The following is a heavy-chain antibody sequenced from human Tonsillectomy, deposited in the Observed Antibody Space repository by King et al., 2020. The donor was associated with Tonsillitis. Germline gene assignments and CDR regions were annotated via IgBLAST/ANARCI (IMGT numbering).Heavy chain of an antibody. V-gene: IGHV2-5*02. J-gene: IGHJ4*02. CDR2: IYWDDDK. CDR1: GFSLTTSGVG. Sequence: TLKESGPTLVKPTQTLTLTCTFSGFSLTTSGVGVGWIRQPPGKTLEWLALIYWDDDKRYSPSLKNRLTLTKDTSRNQVVLTMTNLDPVDTATYYCAHSGHYDVSSGYYFFEYWGQGTLVTVSS. D-gene: IGHD3-3*01. CDR3: AHSGHYDVSSGYYFFEY.